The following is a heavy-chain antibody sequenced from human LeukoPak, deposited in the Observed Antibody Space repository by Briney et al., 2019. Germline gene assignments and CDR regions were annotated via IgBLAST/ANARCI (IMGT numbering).Heavy chain of an antibody. CDR1: GFTFSSYA. J-gene: IGHJ3*02. V-gene: IGHV3-30-3*01. CDR2: ISYDKNNK. CDR3: ARSGLQWQWLLTYDAFDI. Sequence: GGSLRLSCAASGFTFSSYAMHWVRQAPGKGLEGVALISYDKNNKYYADAVKGRFTTSRDNSRNTLFVQMNSLRTEDTAVYYCARSGLQWQWLLTYDAFDIWRQGTMVTVSS. D-gene: IGHD6-19*01.